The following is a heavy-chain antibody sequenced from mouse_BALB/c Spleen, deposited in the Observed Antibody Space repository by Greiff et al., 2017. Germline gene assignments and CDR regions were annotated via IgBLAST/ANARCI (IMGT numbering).Heavy chain of an antibody. CDR1: GYSITSDYA. CDR2: ISYSGST. D-gene: IGHD4-1*01. V-gene: IGHV3-2*02. Sequence: VQLQQSGPGLVKPSQSLSLTCTVTGYSITSDYAWNWIRQFPGNKLEWMGYISYSGSTSYNPSLKSRISITRDTSKNQFFLQLNSVTTEDTATYYCARANWDGYFDVWGAGTTVTVSS. J-gene: IGHJ1*01. CDR3: ARANWDGYFDV.